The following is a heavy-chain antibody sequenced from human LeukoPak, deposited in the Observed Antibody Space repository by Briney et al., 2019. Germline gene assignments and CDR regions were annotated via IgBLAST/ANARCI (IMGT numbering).Heavy chain of an antibody. CDR3: ARGTTTGTTKNNWFDP. Sequence: ASVKVSCMASGYTFTVYYMHWVRQAPGQGLEWMGWINPNSGGTNYAQKFQGRVTMTRDTSISTAYMELSRLRSDDTAVYYCARGTTTGTTKNNWFDPWGQGTLVSVSS. D-gene: IGHD1-1*01. CDR2: INPNSGGT. J-gene: IGHJ5*02. CDR1: GYTFTVYY. V-gene: IGHV1-2*02.